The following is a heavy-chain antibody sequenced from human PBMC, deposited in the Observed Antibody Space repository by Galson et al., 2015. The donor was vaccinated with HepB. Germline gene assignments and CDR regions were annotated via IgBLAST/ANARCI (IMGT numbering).Heavy chain of an antibody. CDR3: AKWVPAKGPGIAAAGTRSYFDY. Sequence: SLRLSCAASGFTFSSYAMSWVRQAPGKGLEWVSAISGSGGSTYYADSVKGRFTISRDNSKNTLYLQMNSLRAEDTAVYYCAKWVPAKGPGIAAAGTRSYFDYWGQGTLVTVSS. CDR1: GFTFSSYA. CDR2: ISGSGGST. D-gene: IGHD6-13*01. J-gene: IGHJ4*02. V-gene: IGHV3-23*01.